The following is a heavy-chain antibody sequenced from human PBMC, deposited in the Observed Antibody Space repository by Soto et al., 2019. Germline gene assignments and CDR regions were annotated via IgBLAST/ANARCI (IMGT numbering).Heavy chain of an antibody. D-gene: IGHD2-21*02. V-gene: IGHV4-30-4*01. Sequence: PSETPSLTCTVSGGSISSGDYYWGWIRQPPGKGLEWIGYIYYSGSTYYNPSLKSRVTISVDTSKNQFSLKLSSVTAADTAVYNCARGPKAYCGGDCYATNDYWGQGTLVTVSS. CDR2: IYYSGST. CDR1: GGSISSGDYY. CDR3: ARGPKAYCGGDCYATNDY. J-gene: IGHJ4*02.